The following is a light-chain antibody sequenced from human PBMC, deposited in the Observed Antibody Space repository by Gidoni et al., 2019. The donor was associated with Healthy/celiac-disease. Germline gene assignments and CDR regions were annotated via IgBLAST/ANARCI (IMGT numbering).Light chain of an antibody. V-gene: IGLV2-14*01. J-gene: IGLJ1*01. CDR1: SSDVGGYNY. CDR3: SSYPSSSTYV. CDR2: EVS. Sequence: QSDLTQPAAGAGSPGQSITISCTGTSSDVGGYNYVSWYQQHPGKAPKLMIYEVSNRPSGVSNRFSGSKSGNTASLTISGLQAEDEADYYCSSYPSSSTYVFGPGTKVTVL.